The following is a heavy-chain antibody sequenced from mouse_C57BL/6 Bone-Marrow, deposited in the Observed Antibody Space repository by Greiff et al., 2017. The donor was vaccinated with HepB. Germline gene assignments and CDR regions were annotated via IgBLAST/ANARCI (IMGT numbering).Heavy chain of an antibody. CDR3: TKDHYYGSSFHWYFDV. V-gene: IGHV14-4*01. J-gene: IGHJ1*03. Sequence: VQLQQSGAELVRPGASVKLSCTASGFNIKDDYMHWVKQRPEQGLEWIGWIDPENGDTEYASKFQGKATITADTSSNTAYLQLSSLTSEDTAVYYCTKDHYYGSSFHWYFDVWGTGTTVTVSS. CDR2: IDPENGDT. CDR1: GFNIKDDY. D-gene: IGHD1-1*01.